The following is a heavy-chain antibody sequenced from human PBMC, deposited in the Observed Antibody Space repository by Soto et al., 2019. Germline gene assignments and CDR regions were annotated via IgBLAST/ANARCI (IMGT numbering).Heavy chain of an antibody. CDR3: ARGTSWQLPFDY. V-gene: IGHV4-59*01. CDR2: ISYSWST. J-gene: IGHJ4*02. D-gene: IGHD6-13*01. Sequence: SETLSLTCTVSSDSISSYYWSWIRPPPGTRLEWIGYISYSWSTDYNPSLKSRATISGDTSKNPSSLKVSSVTAACTAVYYCARGTSWQLPFDYWGQGTLVTVSS. CDR1: SDSISSYY.